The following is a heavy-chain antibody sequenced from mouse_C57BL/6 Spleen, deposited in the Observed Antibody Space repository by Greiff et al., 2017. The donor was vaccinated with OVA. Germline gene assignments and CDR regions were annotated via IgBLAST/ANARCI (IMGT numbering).Heavy chain of an antibody. J-gene: IGHJ1*03. CDR3: ARANWDWYFDV. CDR2: ISYDGSN. Sequence: ESGPGLVKPSQSLSLTCSVTGYSITSGYYWNWIRQFPGNKLEWMGYISYDGSNNYKPSLKNRISITRDTSKNQFFLKLNSVTTEDTATYYCARANWDWYFDVWGTGTTVTVSS. CDR1: GYSITSGYY. D-gene: IGHD4-1*01. V-gene: IGHV3-6*01.